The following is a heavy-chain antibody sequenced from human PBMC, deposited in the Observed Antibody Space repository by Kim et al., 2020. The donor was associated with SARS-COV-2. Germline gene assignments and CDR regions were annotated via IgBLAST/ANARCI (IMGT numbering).Heavy chain of an antibody. CDR2: ISYDGSNK. Sequence: GGSLRLSCAASGFTFSSYGMHWVRQAPGKGLEWVAVISYDGSNKYYADSVKGRFTISRDNYKNTLYLQMNSLRAEDTAVYYCAKDRIAAAALFYWGQGTL. CDR1: GFTFSSYG. D-gene: IGHD6-13*01. V-gene: IGHV3-30*18. CDR3: AKDRIAAAALFY. J-gene: IGHJ4*02.